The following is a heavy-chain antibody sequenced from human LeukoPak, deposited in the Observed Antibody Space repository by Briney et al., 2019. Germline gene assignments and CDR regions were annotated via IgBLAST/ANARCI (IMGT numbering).Heavy chain of an antibody. CDR2: FDPEDGET. V-gene: IGHV1-24*01. CDR3: ATGYYDSSGYERSDAFDI. CDR1: GYTLTELS. D-gene: IGHD3-22*01. Sequence: GASVKVSCKVSGYTLTELSMHWVRQAPGKGLEWMGGFDPEDGETIYAQKFQGRVTMTEDTSTDTAYMELSSLRSEDTAVYYCATGYYDSSGYERSDAFDIWGQGTMVTVSS. J-gene: IGHJ3*02.